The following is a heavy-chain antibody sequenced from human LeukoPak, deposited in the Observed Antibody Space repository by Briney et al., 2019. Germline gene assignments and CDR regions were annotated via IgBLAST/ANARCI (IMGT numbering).Heavy chain of an antibody. CDR3: ATRYCSGGSCYWFDP. CDR2: INHSRST. CDR1: GGSFSGYY. J-gene: IGHJ5*02. V-gene: IGHV4-34*01. D-gene: IGHD2-15*01. Sequence: PSETLSLTCAVYGGSFSGYYWSWIRQPPGKVLEWIGEINHSRSTNYNPSLKSRVTISVDTSKNQFSLKLSSVTAADTAVYYCATRYCSGGSCYWFDPWGQGTLVTVSS.